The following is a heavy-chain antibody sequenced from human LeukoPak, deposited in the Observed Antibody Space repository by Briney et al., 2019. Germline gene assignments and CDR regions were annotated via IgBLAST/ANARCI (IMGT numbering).Heavy chain of an antibody. CDR2: IYYSGST. Sequence: SETLSLTCTVSGGSISSYYWGWIRQPPGKGLEWIGSIYYSGSTYYNPSLKSRVTISVDTSKNQFSLKLSSVTAADTAVYYCAREPYYYDSSGYDWFDPWGQGTLVTVSS. J-gene: IGHJ5*02. CDR1: GGSISSYY. CDR3: AREPYYYDSSGYDWFDP. V-gene: IGHV4-39*07. D-gene: IGHD3-22*01.